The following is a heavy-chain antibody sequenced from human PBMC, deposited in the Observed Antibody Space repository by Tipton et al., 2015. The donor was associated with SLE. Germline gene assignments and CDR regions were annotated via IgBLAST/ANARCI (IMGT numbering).Heavy chain of an antibody. Sequence: QVQLVQSGPEVKKPGSSVKVSCRASGVSRSSFAISWVRQAPGQGLEWMGGIVPIYATTNYAQKFRGRLTITMDESTTTACMELTSLTSEDTAVYYCAKIRGSLDPYHWFDPWGQGTLVIVSS. CDR1: GVSRSSFA. V-gene: IGHV1-69*01. CDR2: IVPIYATT. D-gene: IGHD1-26*01. CDR3: AKIRGSLDPYHWFDP. J-gene: IGHJ5*02.